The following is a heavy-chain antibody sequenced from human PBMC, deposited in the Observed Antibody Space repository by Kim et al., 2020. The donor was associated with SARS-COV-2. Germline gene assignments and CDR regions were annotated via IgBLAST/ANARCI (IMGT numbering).Heavy chain of an antibody. CDR3: TTKRELLRLDY. V-gene: IGHV3-15*01. J-gene: IGHJ4*02. D-gene: IGHD1-26*01. CDR2: T. Sequence: TDYPAPVKGRFTISRDDSKNTLYLQMNSLKTEDTAVYYCTTKRELLRLDYWGQGTLVTVSS.